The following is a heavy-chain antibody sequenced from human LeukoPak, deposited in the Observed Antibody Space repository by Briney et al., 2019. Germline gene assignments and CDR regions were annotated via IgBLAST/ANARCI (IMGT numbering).Heavy chain of an antibody. J-gene: IGHJ6*04. D-gene: IGHD3-10*02. CDR3: AELGITMIGGV. Sequence: PGGSLRLSCAAPGFTFSNYGMSWVRQAPGKGLKWVSAISGNGDTTYYADSVKGRFTISRDNSKNTLYLQMNSLRAEDTAVYYCAELGITMIGGVWGKGTTVTISS. V-gene: IGHV3-23*01. CDR2: ISGNGDTT. CDR1: GFTFSNYG.